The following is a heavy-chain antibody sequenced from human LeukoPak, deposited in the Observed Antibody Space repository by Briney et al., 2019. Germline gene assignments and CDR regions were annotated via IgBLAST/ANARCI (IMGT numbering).Heavy chain of an antibody. CDR1: GYTITGYY. D-gene: IGHD3-9*01. CDR3: ARGMRYFDWLLRIDAFDI. CDR2: INPNSGGT. V-gene: IGHV1-2*02. J-gene: IGHJ3*02. Sequence: ASVEVSCKASGYTITGYYMHWVRQAPGQGLEWMGWINPNSGGTNYAQKFQGRVTMTRDTSISTAYMELSRLRSDDTAVYYCARGMRYFDWLLRIDAFDIWGQGTMVTVSS.